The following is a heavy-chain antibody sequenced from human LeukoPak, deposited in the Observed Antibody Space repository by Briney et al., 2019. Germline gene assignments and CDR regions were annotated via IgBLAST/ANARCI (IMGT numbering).Heavy chain of an antibody. J-gene: IGHJ6*03. V-gene: IGHV4-34*01. CDR2: INHSGST. D-gene: IGHD1-26*01. CDR1: GGSFSGYY. CDR3: ARDGSYYSPYYYYYMDV. Sequence: SETLSLTCAVYGGSFSGYYWSWIRQPPGKGLEWIGEINHSGSTNYNPSLKSRVTISVDTSKNQFSLKLSSVTAADTAVHYCARDGSYYSPYYYYYMDVWGKGTTVTVSS.